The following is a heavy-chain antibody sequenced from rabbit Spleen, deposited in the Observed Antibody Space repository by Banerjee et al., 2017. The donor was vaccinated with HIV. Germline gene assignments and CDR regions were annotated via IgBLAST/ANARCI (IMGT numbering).Heavy chain of an antibody. Sequence: QSLEESGGGLVKPGASLTLTCKASGFSFNGGYDMCWVRQAPGKGLEWIACISAGSSGSTNYASWAKGRFTISKTSSTTVTLQMTSLTVADTATYFCARDTGSSFSTYGMDLWGPGTLVTV. CDR3: ARDTGSSFSTYGMDL. D-gene: IGHD8-1*01. CDR1: GFSFNGGYD. CDR2: ISAGSSGST. J-gene: IGHJ6*01. V-gene: IGHV1S40*01.